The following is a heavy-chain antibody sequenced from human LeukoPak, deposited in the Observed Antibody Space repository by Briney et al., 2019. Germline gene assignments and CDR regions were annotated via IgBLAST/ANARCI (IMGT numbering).Heavy chain of an antibody. CDR1: GGSISSSSYY. V-gene: IGHV4-39*01. J-gene: IGHJ4*02. Sequence: SETLSLTCTVSGGSISSSSYYWGWIRQPPGKGLEWIGSIYYSGNTYYNPSLKSRGTISVDTSKNQFSLKLSSVTAADTAVYYCARQSTAMGTFDYWGQGTLAPVSS. CDR3: ARQSTAMGTFDY. D-gene: IGHD5-18*01. CDR2: IYYSGNT.